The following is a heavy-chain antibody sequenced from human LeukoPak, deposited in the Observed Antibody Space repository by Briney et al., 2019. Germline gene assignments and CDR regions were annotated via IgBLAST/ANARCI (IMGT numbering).Heavy chain of an antibody. Sequence: GGSLRLSCAASGFTFDDYAMHWVRQAPGKGLEWVSGISWNSGSIGYADSVKGRFTISRDNAKNSLYLQMNSLRAEDTALYYCAKDRGSGSYLLDAFDIWGQGTIVTVSS. J-gene: IGHJ3*02. D-gene: IGHD3-10*01. CDR1: GFTFDDYA. CDR2: ISWNSGSI. V-gene: IGHV3-9*01. CDR3: AKDRGSGSYLLDAFDI.